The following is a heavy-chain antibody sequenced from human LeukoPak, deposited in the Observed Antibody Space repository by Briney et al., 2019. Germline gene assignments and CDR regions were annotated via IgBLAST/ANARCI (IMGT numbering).Heavy chain of an antibody. CDR3: ARRLGNYYYYYYMDV. J-gene: IGHJ6*03. Sequence: ASVKVSCKASGYTFTSYDINWVRQATGQGLEWMGWTNPNSGNTGYAQKFQGRVTMTRNTSISTAYMELSSLRSEDTAVYYCARRLGNYYYYYYMDVWGKGTTVTVSS. CDR2: TNPNSGNT. CDR1: GYTFTSYD. D-gene: IGHD6-19*01. V-gene: IGHV1-8*01.